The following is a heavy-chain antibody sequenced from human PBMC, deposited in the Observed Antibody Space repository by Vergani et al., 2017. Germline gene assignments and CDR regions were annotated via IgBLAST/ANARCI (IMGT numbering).Heavy chain of an antibody. V-gene: IGHV4-30-2*01. D-gene: IGHD3-3*01. Sequence: QLQLQESGSGLVKPSQTLSLTCAVSGGSISSGGYSWSWIRQPPGKGLEWIGYIYHSGSTYYNPSLKSRVTISVDRSKNQFSLKLSSVTAADTAVYYCARSNFGVVPAGFDPWGQGTLVTVSS. J-gene: IGHJ5*02. CDR3: ARSNFGVVPAGFDP. CDR1: GGSISSGGYS. CDR2: IYHSGST.